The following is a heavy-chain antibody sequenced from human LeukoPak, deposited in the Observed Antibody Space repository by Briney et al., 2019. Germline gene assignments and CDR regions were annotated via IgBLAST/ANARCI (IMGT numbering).Heavy chain of an antibody. CDR2: INHSGST. CDR3: ARSRYYYYYYMDV. J-gene: IGHJ6*03. D-gene: IGHD1-14*01. V-gene: IGHV4-34*01. Sequence: SETLSLTCAVYGGSFSGYYWSWIRQPPGKGLEWIGEINHSGSTNYNPSLKSRVTISVDTSKNQFSLKLSSVTAADTAVYYCARSRYYYYYYMDVWGKGTTVTVSS. CDR1: GGSFSGYY.